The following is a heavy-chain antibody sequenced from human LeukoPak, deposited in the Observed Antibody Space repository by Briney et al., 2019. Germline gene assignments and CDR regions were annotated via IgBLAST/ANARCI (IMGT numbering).Heavy chain of an antibody. Sequence: GGSLRLSCEASGFSFTSCGMIWVRQAPGKGLEWVGFISPDGSQKYYADSLKGRFTISRDNAKNTLYLQVNSLRSEDTAIYYCAGGSGWTYYFHYWGQGTLVTVSP. D-gene: IGHD6-19*01. CDR1: GFSFTSCG. V-gene: IGHV3-30*03. J-gene: IGHJ4*02. CDR2: ISPDGSQK. CDR3: AGGSGWTYYFHY.